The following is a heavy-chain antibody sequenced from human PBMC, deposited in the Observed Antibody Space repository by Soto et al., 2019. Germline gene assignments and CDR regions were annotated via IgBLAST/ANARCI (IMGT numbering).Heavy chain of an antibody. CDR2: INHSGST. J-gene: IGHJ4*02. CDR3: AREGGPTVTTADY. V-gene: IGHV4-34*01. CDR1: GGSFSGYY. D-gene: IGHD4-17*01. Sequence: SETLSLPCAVYGGSFSGYYWSWIRQPPGKGLEWIGEINHSGSTNYNPSLKSRVTISVDTSKNQFSLKLSSVTAADTAVYYCAREGGPTVTTADYWGQGTLVTVSS.